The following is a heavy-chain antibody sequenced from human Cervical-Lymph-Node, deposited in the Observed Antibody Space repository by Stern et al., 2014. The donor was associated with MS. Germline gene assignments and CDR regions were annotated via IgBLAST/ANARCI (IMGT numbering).Heavy chain of an antibody. J-gene: IGHJ4*02. CDR3: ARAYSSGWCFDY. CDR1: GGSVSSGSYY. V-gene: IGHV4-61*01. Sequence: VQLEESGPGLVKPSETLSLTCTVSGGSVSSGSYYWSWIRQPPGKGLEWIGYIYYSGSTNYNPSLKSRVTISVDTSKNQFSLKLSSVTAADTAVYYCARAYSSGWCFDYWGQGTLVTVSS. D-gene: IGHD6-19*01. CDR2: IYYSGST.